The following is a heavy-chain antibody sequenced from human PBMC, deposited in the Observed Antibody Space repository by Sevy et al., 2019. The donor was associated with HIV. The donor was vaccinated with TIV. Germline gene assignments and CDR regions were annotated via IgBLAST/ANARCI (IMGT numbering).Heavy chain of an antibody. J-gene: IGHJ6*02. D-gene: IGHD3-16*02. CDR3: ARDAQRLPLGELSRIPSARGGMDV. Sequence: GGSLRLSCAASGFTFINYGMYWVRQAPGKGLEWVAFVSSDESNKYYVEPVKGRFTISRDNSKNTPYLQMNSLRPEDRAVYYCARDAQRLPLGELSRIPSARGGMDVWGQGTAVTVSS. CDR2: VSSDESNK. CDR1: GFTFINYG. V-gene: IGHV3-33*07.